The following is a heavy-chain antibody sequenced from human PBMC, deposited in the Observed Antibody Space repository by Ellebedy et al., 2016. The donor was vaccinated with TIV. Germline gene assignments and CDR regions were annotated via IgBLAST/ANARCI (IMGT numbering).Heavy chain of an antibody. CDR1: GFTFSSYW. V-gene: IGHV3-7*01. CDR3: ARRYFDY. J-gene: IGHJ4*02. CDR2: IKQDGSEK. Sequence: ETLSLTXAASGFTFSSYWMSWVRQAPGKGLEWVANIKQDGSEKYYVDSVKGRFTISRDNAQNSLFLQMNSLRAEDTAVYYCARRYFDYWGQGTLVTVSS.